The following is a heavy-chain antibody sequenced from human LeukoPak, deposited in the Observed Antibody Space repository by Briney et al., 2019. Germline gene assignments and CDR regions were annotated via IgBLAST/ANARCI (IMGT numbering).Heavy chain of an antibody. Sequence: ASVKVSCKASGYTFTSYDINWVRQATGQGLEWMGWMNPNSGNTGYAQKFQGRVTMTRNTSISTAYMELSSLRSGDTAVYYCARAYSSSGPYYYYMDVWGKGTTVTVSS. CDR1: GYTFTSYD. J-gene: IGHJ6*03. V-gene: IGHV1-8*01. D-gene: IGHD6-13*01. CDR2: MNPNSGNT. CDR3: ARAYSSSGPYYYYMDV.